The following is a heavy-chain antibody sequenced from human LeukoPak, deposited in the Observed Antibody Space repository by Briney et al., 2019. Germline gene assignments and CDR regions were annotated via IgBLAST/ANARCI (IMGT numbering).Heavy chain of an antibody. CDR1: GFTFDDYG. D-gene: IGHD3-3*01. V-gene: IGHV3-7*01. CDR3: LLEWYDAFDI. J-gene: IGHJ3*02. CDR2: MNQDGSEK. Sequence: GGSLRLSCAASGFTFDDYGMSWVRQAPGKGPEWVANMNQDGSEKYYVDSVKGRFTISRDNAKNSLYLQMNSLRAEDTAVYYCLLEWYDAFDIWGQGTMVTVSS.